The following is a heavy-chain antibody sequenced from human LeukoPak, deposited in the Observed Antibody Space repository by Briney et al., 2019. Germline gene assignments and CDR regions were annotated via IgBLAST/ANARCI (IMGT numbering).Heavy chain of an antibody. J-gene: IGHJ1*01. CDR3: ARPRYCSGGSCYSSQYFQH. CDR1: GGSFSGYY. CDR2: INHSGST. Sequence: PSETLSLTCAVYGGSFSGYYWSWIRQPPGKGLEWIGEINHSGSTNYNPSLKSRVTISVDTSKNQFSLKLSSVTAADTAVYYCARPRYCSGGSCYSSQYFQHWGQGTLVTVSS. V-gene: IGHV4-34*01. D-gene: IGHD2-15*01.